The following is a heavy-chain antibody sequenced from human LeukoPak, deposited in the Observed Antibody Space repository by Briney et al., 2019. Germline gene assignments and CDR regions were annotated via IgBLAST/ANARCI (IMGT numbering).Heavy chain of an antibody. V-gene: IGHV4-59*01. D-gene: IGHD3-22*01. Sequence: KPSETLSLTCTVSGGSISSYYWSWIRQPPGKGLEWIGYIYYSGSTNYNPSLKSRVTISVDTSKNQFSLKLSSVTAADTAVYYCARDTTYYYDSSGYYGWAEFDPWGQGTLVTVSS. CDR1: GGSISSYY. J-gene: IGHJ5*02. CDR3: ARDTTYYYDSSGYYGWAEFDP. CDR2: IYYSGST.